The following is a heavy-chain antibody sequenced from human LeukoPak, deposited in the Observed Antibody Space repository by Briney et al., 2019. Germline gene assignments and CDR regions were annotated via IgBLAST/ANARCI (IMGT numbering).Heavy chain of an antibody. CDR2: IYYSGST. D-gene: IGHD6-13*01. V-gene: IGHV4-59*01. Sequence: SETLSLTCTVSGGSISSYYWSWIRPPPGKGLEWIGYIYYSGSTNYNPSLKSRVTISVDTSKSQFSLKLSSVTAADTAVYYCATSLPAAAGSWNYYGMDVWGQGTTVTVSS. CDR1: GGSISSYY. J-gene: IGHJ6*02. CDR3: ATSLPAAAGSWNYYGMDV.